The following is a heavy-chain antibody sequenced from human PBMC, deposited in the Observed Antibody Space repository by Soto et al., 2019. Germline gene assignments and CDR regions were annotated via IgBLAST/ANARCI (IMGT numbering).Heavy chain of an antibody. CDR1: GFTFSGYS. J-gene: IGHJ2*01. V-gene: IGHV3-21*04. Sequence: PGGSLRLSCAASGFTFSGYSMNWVRQAPGKGLEWVSSISSSSSYIYYADSVKGRFTISRDNSKNTLYLQMNSLRAEDTAVYYCARDHAYSHWYFDLWGRGTLVTVSS. CDR3: ARDHAYSHWYFDL. D-gene: IGHD4-4*01. CDR2: ISSSSSYI.